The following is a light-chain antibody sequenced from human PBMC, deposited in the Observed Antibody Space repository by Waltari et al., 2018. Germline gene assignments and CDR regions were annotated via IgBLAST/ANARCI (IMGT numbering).Light chain of an antibody. Sequence: EIVLTQSPGTLPLSPGERATLSCRASQNIGRYLVWYQQKPGQAPRLLIYEASRRATGIPDRFSGSGSGTDFSRTISRLEPEDFAVYYCQNHERLPATFGQGTKVEIK. CDR1: QNIGRY. CDR2: EAS. CDR3: QNHERLPAT. V-gene: IGKV3-20*01. J-gene: IGKJ1*01.